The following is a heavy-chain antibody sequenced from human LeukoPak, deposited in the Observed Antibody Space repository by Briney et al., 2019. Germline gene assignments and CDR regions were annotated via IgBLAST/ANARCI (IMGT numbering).Heavy chain of an antibody. Sequence: PGRSLRLSCEASVFIFKMHSMTGVRQAAEKGLEWVSSISINSDDTYYADSVKGRFTISRDNARNSLFLQMTSLRAEDTAVYYCARDGLSISITMIVVLRNDYWGQGTLVTVSS. J-gene: IGHJ4*02. CDR2: ISINSDDT. CDR1: VFIFKMHS. V-gene: IGHV3-21*06. D-gene: IGHD3-22*01. CDR3: ARDGLSISITMIVVLRNDY.